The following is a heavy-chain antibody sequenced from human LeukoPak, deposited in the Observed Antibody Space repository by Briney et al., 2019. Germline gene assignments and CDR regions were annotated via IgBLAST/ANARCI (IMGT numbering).Heavy chain of an antibody. D-gene: IGHD1-26*01. CDR3: AREVGTIVGVPNYLDY. J-gene: IGHJ4*02. CDR1: GFTFSSYS. Sequence: PGGSLRLSCAASGFTFSSYSMNWVRQAPGKGLEWVSSISGTSAYIYYADSVKGRFTISRDNAKNSLYLQMNSLRDEDTAVYYCAREVGTIVGVPNYLDYWGQGILVTVSS. V-gene: IGHV3-21*01. CDR2: ISGTSAYI.